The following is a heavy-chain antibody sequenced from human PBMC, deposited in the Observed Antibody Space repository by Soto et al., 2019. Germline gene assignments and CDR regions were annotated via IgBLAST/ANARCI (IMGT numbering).Heavy chain of an antibody. Sequence: KPSETLSLTCAVHSGSFSGYYWSWIRQPPGKGLEWIGELYQGLSIIYNPSLESRVTISGDSSKNQFSLKLRSVTAADTAVYYCARHGGYYFDYWGQGTLVTVSS. CDR3: ARHGGYYFDY. CDR2: LYQGLSI. J-gene: IGHJ4*02. D-gene: IGHD3-16*01. CDR1: SGSFSGYY. V-gene: IGHV4-34*01.